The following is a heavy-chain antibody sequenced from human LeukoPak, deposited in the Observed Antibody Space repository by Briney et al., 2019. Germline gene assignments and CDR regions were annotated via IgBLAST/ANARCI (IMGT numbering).Heavy chain of an antibody. CDR1: GFTFRNYA. Sequence: GGSLRLSCAASGFTFRNYAMYWVRQAPGRGLEWAAVVPFDGNTTFYSDSVKGRFAISRDNSKNTLYLEMNSLRPEDTAVYYCARFRAATTRFDYWGQGTLVTVSS. CDR3: ARFRAATTRFDY. CDR2: VPFDGNTT. D-gene: IGHD1/OR15-1a*01. V-gene: IGHV3-30*09. J-gene: IGHJ4*02.